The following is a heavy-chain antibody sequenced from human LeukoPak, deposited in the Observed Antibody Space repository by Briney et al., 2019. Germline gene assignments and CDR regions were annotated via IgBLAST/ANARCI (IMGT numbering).Heavy chain of an antibody. J-gene: IGHJ4*01. CDR1: GFTFSSYA. D-gene: IGHD6-19*01. CDR2: ISGTGATT. CDR3: ARDPRTVKYTSGSYFDY. Sequence: GGSLRLSCAASGFTFSSYAMSWVRQVPGKGLEWVSVISGTGATTYYADSVKGRFTISRDNSKNTLYLHMNSLRTEDTAVYYCARDPRTVKYTSGSYFDYWGHGTLVTVSS. V-gene: IGHV3-23*01.